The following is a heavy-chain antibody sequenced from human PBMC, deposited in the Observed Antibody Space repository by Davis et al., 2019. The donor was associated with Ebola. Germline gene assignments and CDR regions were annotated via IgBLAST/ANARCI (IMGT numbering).Heavy chain of an antibody. Sequence: GGSLRLSCAASGFTFSSYSMNWVRQAPGKGLEWVSSISSSSSYIYYADSVKGRFTISRDNAKNSLYLQLNSLRAEDTAVYYCARVSYTNGLYYFDYWGRGTLVTVSS. CDR1: GFTFSSYS. D-gene: IGHD6-19*01. V-gene: IGHV3-21*01. J-gene: IGHJ4*02. CDR3: ARVSYTNGLYYFDY. CDR2: ISSSSSYI.